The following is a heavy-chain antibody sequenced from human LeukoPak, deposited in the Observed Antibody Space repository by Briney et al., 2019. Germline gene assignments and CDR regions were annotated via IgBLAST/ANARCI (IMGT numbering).Heavy chain of an antibody. D-gene: IGHD4-11*01. CDR2: IIPILGIA. CDR3: ASSIAGRLYSNSGDGYYYYGMDV. CDR1: GGTFSSYA. J-gene: IGHJ6*02. V-gene: IGHV1-69*04. Sequence: ASVKVSCKASGGTFSSYAISWVRQAPGQGLEWMGRIIPILGIANYAQKFQGRVTTTADKSTSTAYMELSSLRSEDTAVYYCASSIAGRLYSNSGDGYYYYGMDVWGQGTTVTVSS.